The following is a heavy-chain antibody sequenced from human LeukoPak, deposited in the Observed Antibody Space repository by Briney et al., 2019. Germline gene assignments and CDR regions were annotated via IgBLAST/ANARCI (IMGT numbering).Heavy chain of an antibody. Sequence: GGSLRLSCAASGFTFSSYWMSWVRQAPGKGLEWVAFIRSDGSNKYYADSVKGRFTISRDNSKNTLYLQMNSLRAEDTAVYYCAKEGSVVPAAIGYYFDYWGQGTLVTVSS. CDR3: AKEGSVVPAAIGYYFDY. D-gene: IGHD2-2*02. V-gene: IGHV3-30*02. CDR1: GFTFSSYW. J-gene: IGHJ4*02. CDR2: IRSDGSNK.